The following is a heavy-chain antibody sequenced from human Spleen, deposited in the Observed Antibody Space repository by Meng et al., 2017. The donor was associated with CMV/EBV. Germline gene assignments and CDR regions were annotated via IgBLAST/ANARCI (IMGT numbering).Heavy chain of an antibody. J-gene: IGHJ5*02. D-gene: IGHD3-3*01. V-gene: IGHV4-34*01. Sequence: IPQDPGKGREWSGENNQSGGANYNPSLKSRVIISADTSKNQFSLKMSSMTAADTGVYYCARGRGNDFWSGYSTTEFDPWGQGTLVTVSS. CDR2: NNQSGGA. CDR3: ARGRGNDFWSGYSTTEFDP.